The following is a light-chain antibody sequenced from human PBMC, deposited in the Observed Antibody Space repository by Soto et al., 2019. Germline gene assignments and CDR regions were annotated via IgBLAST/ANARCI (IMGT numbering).Light chain of an antibody. V-gene: IGLV2-14*01. CDR3: SSYTSNSTVV. CDR2: DVI. J-gene: IGLJ2*01. Sequence: QSALTQPASVSGSPGQSITISCTGTSSDVGGYNYVSWYQQHPGKAPKLIIFDVINRPSGVSNRFSGSKSGNTASLTISGLHAEDEADYYCSSYTSNSTVVFGGGTKLTVL. CDR1: SSDVGGYNY.